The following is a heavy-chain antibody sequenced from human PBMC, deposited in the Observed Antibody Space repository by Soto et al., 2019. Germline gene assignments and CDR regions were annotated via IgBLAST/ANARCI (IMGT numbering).Heavy chain of an antibody. CDR2: VYATGTS. CDR3: VRDGSKTLRDCFDP. J-gene: IGHJ5*02. V-gene: IGHV4-4*07. CDR1: GGSMSKFY. D-gene: IGHD4-17*01. Sequence: SETLSLTCSVSGGSMSKFYWSWIRKTAGKGLEWMGRVYATGTSDYNPSLRSRIAMSVDISKKTFSLRLRSVTAADTGVYYCVRDGSKTLRDCFDPWGQGILVTVS.